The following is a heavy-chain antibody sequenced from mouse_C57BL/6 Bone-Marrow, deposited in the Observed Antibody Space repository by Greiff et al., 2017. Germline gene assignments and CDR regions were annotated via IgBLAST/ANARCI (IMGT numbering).Heavy chain of an antibody. V-gene: IGHV1-50*01. CDR3: ARPYYSNYWYFDV. D-gene: IGHD2-5*01. CDR1: GYTFTSYW. J-gene: IGHJ1*03. CDR2: IDPSDSYT. Sequence: QVQLQQPGAELVKPGASVKLSCKASGYTFTSYWMQWVKQRPGQGLEWIGEIDPSDSYTNYNQKFKGKATLTVDTSSSTAYMQLSSLTSEDSAVYYCARPYYSNYWYFDVWGTGTTVTVSS.